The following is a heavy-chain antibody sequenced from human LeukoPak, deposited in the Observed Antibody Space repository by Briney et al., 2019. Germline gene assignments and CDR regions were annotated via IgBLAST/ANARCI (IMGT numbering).Heavy chain of an antibody. CDR1: GFTFSSYS. J-gene: IGHJ4*02. CDR2: ISSSSSTI. D-gene: IGHD3-10*01. CDR3: GKAGYGSGSY. V-gene: IGHV3-48*01. Sequence: PGGSLRFSCAASGFTFSSYSMNWVRQAPGKGLEWVSYISSSSSTIYYADSVKGRFTISRDNAKNSLYLQMNSLRAEDTAVYYCGKAGYGSGSYWGKGTLVTVSS.